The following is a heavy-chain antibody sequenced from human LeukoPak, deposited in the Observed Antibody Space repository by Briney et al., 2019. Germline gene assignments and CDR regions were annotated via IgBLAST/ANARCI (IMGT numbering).Heavy chain of an antibody. V-gene: IGHV3-7*01. CDR2: IKQDGSEK. Sequence: GGSLRLSCAASGFTFSSYWMSWVRQAPGKGLEWVANIKQDGSEKYYVDSVKGRFTISRDNAKNSLYLQMNSLRTEDTAVYYCATSRGSWPDYFDYWGQGTLVTVSS. J-gene: IGHJ4*02. CDR3: ATSRGSWPDYFDY. CDR1: GFTFSSYW. D-gene: IGHD6-13*01.